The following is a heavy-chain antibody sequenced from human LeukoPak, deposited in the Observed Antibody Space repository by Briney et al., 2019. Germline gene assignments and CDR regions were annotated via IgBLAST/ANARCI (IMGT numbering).Heavy chain of an antibody. CDR1: GFTFSSYW. CDR3: ARGGSYLSAFDI. CDR2: IYSGGST. J-gene: IGHJ3*02. V-gene: IGHV3-53*01. D-gene: IGHD1-26*01. Sequence: GGSLRLSCAASGFTFSSYWMSWVRQAPGKGLEWVSIIYSGGSTFYADSVKGRFTISRDNSKNTLYLQMNSLRAEDMAVYYCARGGSYLSAFDIWGQGTMVTVSS.